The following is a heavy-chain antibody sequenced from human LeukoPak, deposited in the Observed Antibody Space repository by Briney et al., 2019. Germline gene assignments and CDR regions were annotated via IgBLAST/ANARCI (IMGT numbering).Heavy chain of an antibody. J-gene: IGHJ4*02. CDR1: GFTFSSYW. CDR2: INSDGSST. D-gene: IGHD3-22*01. Sequence: GGSLRLSCAASGFTFSSYWLHWVRQAPGKGLVWVSRINSDGSSTSYADSVKGRFTISRDNAKNTLYLQMNSLRAEDTAVYYCARNYDSSGYFDYWGQGTLVTVSS. CDR3: ARNYDSSGYFDY. V-gene: IGHV3-74*01.